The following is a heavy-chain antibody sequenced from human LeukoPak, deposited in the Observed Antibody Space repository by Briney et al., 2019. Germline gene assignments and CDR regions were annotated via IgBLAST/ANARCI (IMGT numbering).Heavy chain of an antibody. D-gene: IGHD6-19*01. CDR3: ARGYEQWLVFPVDP. CDR2: ISAYNGNT. CDR1: GYTFTNYG. J-gene: IGHJ5*02. Sequence: GASVKVSCKVSGYTFTNYGISWVRQAPGQGLEWMGWISAYNGNTNYAQKFQDRVTMTTDTLTNTAYMELRSLRSDDTAVYYCARGYEQWLVFPVDPWGQGTLVTVSS. V-gene: IGHV1-18*01.